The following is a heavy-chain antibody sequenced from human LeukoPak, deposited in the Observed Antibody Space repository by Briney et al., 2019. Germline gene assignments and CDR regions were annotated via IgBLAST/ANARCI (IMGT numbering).Heavy chain of an antibody. D-gene: IGHD6-19*01. Sequence: GTSLRLSCAASGFSFSNYGTHWVRQTPGKGLEWVAFISCDGTNKYYAEAVKGRFTISRDSSKNTLYLQVSSLRAEDTALYYCAKMALSFTAVAGTGLDYWGQGALVTVSS. CDR2: ISCDGTNK. V-gene: IGHV3-30*18. J-gene: IGHJ4*02. CDR1: GFSFSNYG. CDR3: AKMALSFTAVAGTGLDY.